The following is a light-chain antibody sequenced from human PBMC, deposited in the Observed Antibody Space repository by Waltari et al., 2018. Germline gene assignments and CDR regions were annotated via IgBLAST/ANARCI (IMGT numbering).Light chain of an antibody. Sequence: EIVLTQSPGTLSLSPGERATLSCRASQSVSSSYLAWYQQKTGQAPRILIYDASSRATGIPDRFSGSGSGTHFTLTISRLETEDCAVYYCQQYGSSPRTFGQGTKVEIK. CDR2: DAS. J-gene: IGKJ1*01. CDR1: QSVSSSY. CDR3: QQYGSSPRT. V-gene: IGKV3-20*01.